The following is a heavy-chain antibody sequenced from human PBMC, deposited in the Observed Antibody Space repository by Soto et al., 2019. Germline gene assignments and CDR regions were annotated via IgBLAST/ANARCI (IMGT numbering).Heavy chain of an antibody. Sequence: GGSLRLSCAVSGFTFSDYYMSWIRQAPGKGLEWVSYVGRSGTYTNYADSVKGRFTISRDNAKNSLYLQMNSLRAEDTAVYYCATYYYDSSGYSYFAYWGQGTLVPVSS. CDR3: ATYYYDSSGYSYFAY. J-gene: IGHJ4*02. CDR2: VGRSGTYT. CDR1: GFTFSDYY. V-gene: IGHV3-11*06. D-gene: IGHD3-22*01.